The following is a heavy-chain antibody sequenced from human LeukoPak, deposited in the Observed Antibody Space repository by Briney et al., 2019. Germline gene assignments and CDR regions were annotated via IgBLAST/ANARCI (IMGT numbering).Heavy chain of an antibody. D-gene: IGHD6-19*01. J-gene: IGHJ4*02. CDR1: CYTFTSHG. Sequence: ASVKLSSQASCYTFTSHGISWVRQAPGQGLEWMGWISAYNGDTKYAQKTQGRVTMTTDASTSTAYMELRSLRSDDTAMHYCARDPSNTSGFYAYLDCWGQGTLVTVSS. CDR3: ARDPSNTSGFYAYLDC. V-gene: IGHV1-18*01. CDR2: ISAYNGDT.